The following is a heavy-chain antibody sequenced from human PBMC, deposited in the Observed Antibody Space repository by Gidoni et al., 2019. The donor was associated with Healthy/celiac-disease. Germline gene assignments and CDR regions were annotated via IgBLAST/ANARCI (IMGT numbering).Heavy chain of an antibody. V-gene: IGHV5-51*01. CDR3: ARVARLDSSEGGLGY. Sequence: EVQLVQSGAEVKKPGESLKISGKGSGYSCTSYWIGGVRQMPGKGLEWMGSIYPGSSDTRSSPSFQGQVTLSADKSISTAYLQWSSLKASDTAMYYCARVARLDSSEGGLGYWGQGTLVTVSS. D-gene: IGHD3-22*01. CDR1: GYSCTSYW. J-gene: IGHJ4*02. CDR2: IYPGSSDT.